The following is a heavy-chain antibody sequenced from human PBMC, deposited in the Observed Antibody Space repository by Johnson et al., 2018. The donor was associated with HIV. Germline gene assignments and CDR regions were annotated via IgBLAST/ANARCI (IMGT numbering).Heavy chain of an antibody. J-gene: IGHJ3*02. D-gene: IGHD3-10*02. CDR2: ISYDGSNK. V-gene: IGHV3-30*04. CDR3: AKANYYVYACDI. Sequence: VQLVESGGGVVQPGRSLRLSCAASGFTFSSYAMHWVRQAPGKGLEWVAVISYDGSNKYYADSVKGRFTISRDNSKNTLYLQMNSLRAEDTAMYYCAKANYYVYACDIWGQGTMVTVSS. CDR1: GFTFSSYA.